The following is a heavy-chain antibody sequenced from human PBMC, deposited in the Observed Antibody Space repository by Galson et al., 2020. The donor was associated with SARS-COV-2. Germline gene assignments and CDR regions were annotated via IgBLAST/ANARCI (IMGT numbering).Heavy chain of an antibody. D-gene: IGHD2-2*01. CDR3: ARSIVVVPAAERDYYYYYGMDV. Sequence: SETLSLTCAVYGGSFSGYYWSWIRQPPGKGLEWIGEINHSGSTNYNPSLKSRVTISVDTSKNQFSLKLSSVTAADTAVYYCARSIVVVPAAERDYYYYYGMDVWGQGTTVTVSS. CDR1: GGSFSGYY. J-gene: IGHJ6*02. V-gene: IGHV4-34*01. CDR2: INHSGST.